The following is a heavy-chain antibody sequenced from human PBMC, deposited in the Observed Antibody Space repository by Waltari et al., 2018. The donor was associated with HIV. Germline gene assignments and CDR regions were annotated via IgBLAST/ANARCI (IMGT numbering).Heavy chain of an antibody. Sequence: QLQLQESGPGLVKPSETLSLTCTVSGGSISSSNYFWGWIRQPPGEGLECIGSIYHSGSTYYNPALKSRVTISVDTSKSQFSLKLSSVTAADTAVYYCASTGYTYGLDYWGQGTLVTVSS. V-gene: IGHV4-39*01. D-gene: IGHD5-18*01. CDR3: ASTGYTYGLDY. CDR1: GGSISSSNYF. J-gene: IGHJ4*02. CDR2: IYHSGST.